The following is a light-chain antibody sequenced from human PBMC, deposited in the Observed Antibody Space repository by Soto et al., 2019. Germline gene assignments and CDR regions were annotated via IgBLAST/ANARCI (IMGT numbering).Light chain of an antibody. CDR1: QTINYSY. CDR2: GAS. J-gene: IGKJ3*01. V-gene: IGKV3-20*01. Sequence: EIVLTQSPGTLSLSPGERATLSCRASQTINYSYLAWYQQKPGQAPRLRIYGASSRATGIPDRFSGRGSGTDFTLTISRLEPEDFAVYYCQQYGASPFPFGPGTKVDIK. CDR3: QQYGASPFP.